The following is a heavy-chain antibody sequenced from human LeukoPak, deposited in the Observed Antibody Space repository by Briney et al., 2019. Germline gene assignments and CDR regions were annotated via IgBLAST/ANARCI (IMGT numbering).Heavy chain of an antibody. D-gene: IGHD3-10*01. Sequence: GESLKISCKGSGYSFTSYWIGWVRQMPGKGLEWMGIIYPGDSDTRYSPSFQGQVTISADKSISTAYLQWSSLKASDTAMYYCASSNYITMVRGVIGYYGMDVWGQGTTVTVSS. CDR2: IYPGDSDT. CDR1: GYSFTSYW. V-gene: IGHV5-51*01. J-gene: IGHJ6*02. CDR3: ASSNYITMVRGVIGYYGMDV.